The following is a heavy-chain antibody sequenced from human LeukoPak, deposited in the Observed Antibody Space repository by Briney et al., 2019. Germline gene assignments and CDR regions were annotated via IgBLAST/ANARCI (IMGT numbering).Heavy chain of an antibody. D-gene: IGHD2-15*01. Sequence: GGSLRLSCAASGFTFSSYGMHWVRQAPGKGLEWVAVISYDGSNKYYADSVKGRFTISRDNSKNTLYLQMNSLRAEDSAVYYCAKALGYCSGGSCYTHYYYYGMDVWGQGTTVTVSS. CDR1: GFTFSSYG. CDR2: ISYDGSNK. CDR3: AKALGYCSGGSCYTHYYYYGMDV. V-gene: IGHV3-30*18. J-gene: IGHJ6*02.